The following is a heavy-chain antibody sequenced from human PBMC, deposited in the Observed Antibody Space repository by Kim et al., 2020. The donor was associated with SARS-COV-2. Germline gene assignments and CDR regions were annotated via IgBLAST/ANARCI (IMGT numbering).Heavy chain of an antibody. Sequence: SETLSLTCAVSGGSISSSNWWSWVRQPPGKGLEWIGEIYHSGSTNYNPSLKSRVTISVDKSKNQFSLKLSSVTAADTAVYYCARDYYDSSGYLGYWGQGTLVTVSS. J-gene: IGHJ4*02. CDR3: ARDYYDSSGYLGY. CDR2: IYHSGST. CDR1: GGSISSSNW. V-gene: IGHV4-4*02. D-gene: IGHD3-22*01.